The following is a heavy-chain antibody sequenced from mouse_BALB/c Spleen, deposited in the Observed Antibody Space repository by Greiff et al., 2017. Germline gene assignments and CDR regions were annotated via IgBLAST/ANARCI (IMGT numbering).Heavy chain of an antibody. V-gene: IGHV3-6*02. CDR2: ISYDGSN. Sequence: ESGPGLVKPSQSLSLTCSVTGYSITSGYYWNWIRQFPGNKLEWMGYISYDGSNNYNPSLKNRISITRDTSKNQFFLKLNSVTTEDTATYYCARDFITTVVADSYYAMDYWGQGTSVTVSS. CDR1: GYSITSGYY. J-gene: IGHJ4*01. CDR3: ARDFITTVVADSYYAMDY. D-gene: IGHD1-1*01.